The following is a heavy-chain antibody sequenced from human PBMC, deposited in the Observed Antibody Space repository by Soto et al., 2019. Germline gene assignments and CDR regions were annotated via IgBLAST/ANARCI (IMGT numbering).Heavy chain of an antibody. CDR2: ISGNGANT. J-gene: IGHJ4*02. CDR1: GFTFINYA. Sequence: LRLSCAASGFTFINYAMSWVRQAPGEGLEWVSTISGNGANTHYADSVKGRFSISRDNSKNTLYIQMNSLRAEDTAVYYCAKDYGSSRYFFDYWGQGAPVTVYS. D-gene: IGHD6-19*01. V-gene: IGHV3-23*01. CDR3: AKDYGSSRYFFDY.